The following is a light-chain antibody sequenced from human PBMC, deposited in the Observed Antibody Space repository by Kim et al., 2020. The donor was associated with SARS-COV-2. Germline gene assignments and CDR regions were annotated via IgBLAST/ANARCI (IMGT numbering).Light chain of an antibody. CDR1: SSNIGTNT. Sequence: QSVLTQPPSASGTPGQRVTISCSGSSSNIGTNTVNWYQQLPGTAPKLLIFTNDQRPSGVPDRFSGSKSGTSASLAISGLQSEDETDYYCAAWDDSLNGWVFGAGTQLTVL. CDR3: AAWDDSLNGWV. V-gene: IGLV1-44*01. J-gene: IGLJ3*02. CDR2: TND.